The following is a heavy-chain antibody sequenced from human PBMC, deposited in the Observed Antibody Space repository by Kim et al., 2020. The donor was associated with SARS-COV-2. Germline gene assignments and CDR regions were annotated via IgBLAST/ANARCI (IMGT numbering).Heavy chain of an antibody. V-gene: IGHV3-13*01. CDR3: ARGNYYYGMDV. CDR2: T. Sequence: TYYPGSVKGLFTISRENAKNSLYLQMNSLRAGDTAVYYCARGNYYYGMDVWGQGTTVTVSS. J-gene: IGHJ6*02.